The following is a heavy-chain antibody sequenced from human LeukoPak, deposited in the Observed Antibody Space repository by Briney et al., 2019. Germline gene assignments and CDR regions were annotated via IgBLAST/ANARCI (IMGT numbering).Heavy chain of an antibody. J-gene: IGHJ4*02. CDR1: GYIFASYD. CDR3: ARGGSGVYYYGSGIPDY. Sequence: ASVKVSCKASGYIFASYDINWVRQATGQGLEWMGWMNPNIGDTGYAQKFQGRVTFTGNTSISTAYMELSSLRSDDTAVYYCARGGSGVYYYGSGIPDYWGQGTLVTVSS. D-gene: IGHD3-10*01. V-gene: IGHV1-8*01. CDR2: MNPNIGDT.